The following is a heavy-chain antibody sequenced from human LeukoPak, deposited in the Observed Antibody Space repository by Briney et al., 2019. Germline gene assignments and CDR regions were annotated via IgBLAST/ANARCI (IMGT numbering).Heavy chain of an antibody. Sequence: PGGSLRLSCAASGFTFSSYRMSWVRQAPGKGLEWVANIKQDGSEKYYVDSVKGRFTISRDNAKNSLYLQMNSLRAEGTAVYYCARDPDPYYFDYWGQGTLVTVSS. CDR3: ARDPDPYYFDY. CDR1: GFTFSSYR. J-gene: IGHJ4*02. V-gene: IGHV3-7*01. CDR2: IKQDGSEK.